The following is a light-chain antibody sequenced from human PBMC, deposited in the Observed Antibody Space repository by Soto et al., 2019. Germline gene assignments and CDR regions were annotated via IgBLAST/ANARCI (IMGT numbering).Light chain of an antibody. V-gene: IGKV1-5*01. CDR2: DAS. Sequence: DIQMTQSPSTLSASVGDRVTITCRASQSISSWLAWYQQKPGKAPKLLIYDASSLESGVPSRFSGSGSGTEFTLTISSLQTDDFAPYYCQQYNSYSTFGQGTKVDIX. CDR1: QSISSW. J-gene: IGKJ1*01. CDR3: QQYNSYST.